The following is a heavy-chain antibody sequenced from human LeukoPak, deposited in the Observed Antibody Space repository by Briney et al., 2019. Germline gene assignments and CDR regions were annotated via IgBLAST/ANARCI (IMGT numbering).Heavy chain of an antibody. CDR3: ARADCSSTSCPFDY. D-gene: IGHD2-2*01. Sequence: SETLSLTCAVSGGSISSSNWWSWVRPPPGKGLEWIGEIYHSGSTNYNPSLKSRVTISVDKSKNQFSLKLSSVTAADTAVYYCARADCSSTSCPFDYWGQGTLVTVSS. CDR1: GGSISSSNW. V-gene: IGHV4-4*02. CDR2: IYHSGST. J-gene: IGHJ4*02.